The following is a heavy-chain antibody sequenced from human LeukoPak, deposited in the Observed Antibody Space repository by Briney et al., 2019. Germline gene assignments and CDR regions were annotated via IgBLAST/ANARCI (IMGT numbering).Heavy chain of an antibody. V-gene: IGHV3-13*01. CDR3: ARGSAGPDWSPWAYYYYGMDV. CDR2: IGTAGDT. CDR1: GFTFSSYD. Sequence: GGSLRLSCAASGFTFSSYDMHWVSQATGKGLEWVSAIGTAGDTYYPGSVKGRFTISRENAKNSLYLQMNSLRAGDTAVYYCARGSAGPDWSPWAYYYYGMDVWGQGTTVTVSS. D-gene: IGHD3-9*01. J-gene: IGHJ6*02.